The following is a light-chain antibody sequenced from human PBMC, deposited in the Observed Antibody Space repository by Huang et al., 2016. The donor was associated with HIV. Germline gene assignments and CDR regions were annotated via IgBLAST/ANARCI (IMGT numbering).Light chain of an antibody. V-gene: IGKV1-27*01. CDR3: QQYSIPPYA. CDR1: QAISYY. CDR2: GAS. J-gene: IGKJ2*01. Sequence: DIQMTQSPSFMSASVGDRVTITCRASQAISYYLAWYQQKPGKTPKLLISGASTLESGVPARFSGGGSGTDFRLTLSSLQPEDVATYYCQQYSIPPYAFGQGTKL.